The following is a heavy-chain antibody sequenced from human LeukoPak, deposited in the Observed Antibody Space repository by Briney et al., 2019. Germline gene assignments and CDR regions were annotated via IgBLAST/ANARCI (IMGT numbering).Heavy chain of an antibody. V-gene: IGHV1-2*06. D-gene: IGHD7-27*01. CDR3: SRDLSSAANWELDY. Sequence: GASVKVSCKASGYIFTDYFIHWVRQAPGQGPEWMGRVNPKNGDTYYAQTFQGRVTVTGATSISTAYMDLTTLRSDDTAIYYCSRDLSSAANWELDYWGQGTLVTVSS. J-gene: IGHJ4*02. CDR1: GYIFTDYF. CDR2: VNPKNGDT.